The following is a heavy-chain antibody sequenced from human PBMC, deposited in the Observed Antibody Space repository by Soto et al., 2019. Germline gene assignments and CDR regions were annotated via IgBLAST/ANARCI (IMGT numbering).Heavy chain of an antibody. CDR2: IYYSGST. Sequence: SETLSLTCTVSGGSISSYYWSWIRQPPGKGLEWIGYIYYSGSTNYNPSLKSRVTISVDTSKNQFSLKLSSVTAADTAVYYCARTWSGYYNFDYWGQGTLVTVSS. CDR1: GGSISSYY. J-gene: IGHJ4*02. V-gene: IGHV4-59*01. D-gene: IGHD3-3*01. CDR3: ARTWSGYYNFDY.